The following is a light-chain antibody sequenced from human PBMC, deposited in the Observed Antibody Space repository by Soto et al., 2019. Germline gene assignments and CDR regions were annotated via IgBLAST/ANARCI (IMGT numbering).Light chain of an antibody. J-gene: IGLJ1*01. V-gene: IGLV2-14*01. CDR1: SSDVGVYNY. CDR3: SSYTSSSTYV. Sequence: QSVLTQPASVSGSPGQSITISCTGTSSDVGVYNYVSWYQQHPGKAPKLMIYEVSNRPSGVSSRFSGSKSGNTASLTISGLQAEDEADYYCSSYTSSSTYVFGNGTKVTV. CDR2: EVS.